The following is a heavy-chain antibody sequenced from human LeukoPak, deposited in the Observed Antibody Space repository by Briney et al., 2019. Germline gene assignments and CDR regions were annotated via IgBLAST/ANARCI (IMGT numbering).Heavy chain of an antibody. Sequence: PGGSLRLSCAASGFTFSNYAMSWVRQAPGKGLEWVSGISGSGDSTYFADSVKGRFTISRDNSKNTLYLQMNSLRAEDTAVYYCAKDRSDSSSWYCVDVWGQGTLVTVSS. D-gene: IGHD6-13*01. J-gene: IGHJ4*02. CDR2: ISGSGDST. CDR1: GFTFSNYA. V-gene: IGHV3-23*01. CDR3: AKDRSDSSSWYCVDV.